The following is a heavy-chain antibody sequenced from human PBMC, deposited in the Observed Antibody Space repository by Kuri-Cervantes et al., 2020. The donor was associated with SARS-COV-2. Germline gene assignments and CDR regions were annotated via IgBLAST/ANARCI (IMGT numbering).Heavy chain of an antibody. CDR2: IKTDGSST. CDR3: AKVGQQLVPDWFDP. J-gene: IGHJ5*02. D-gene: IGHD6-13*01. CDR1: GFTFSTYW. Sequence: LSLTCEASGFTFSTYWMHWVRQAPGKGLVWVSRIKTDGSSTTYADSVKGRLSISRDNAKNTLYLQMNSLRADDTAVYYCAKVGQQLVPDWFDPWGQGTLVPSPQ. V-gene: IGHV3-74*01.